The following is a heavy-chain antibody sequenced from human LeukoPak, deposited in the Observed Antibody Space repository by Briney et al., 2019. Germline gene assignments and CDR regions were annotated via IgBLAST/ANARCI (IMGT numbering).Heavy chain of an antibody. Sequence: GGSLRLSCAASGFTFSSYAMSWVRQAPGKGLEWVSAISGSGATTYYADSVKGRFTISRDNSKNTLYLHMNSLRAEDTAVYYCAKRVSGTTFYWGQGTLVTVSS. CDR1: GFTFSSYA. J-gene: IGHJ4*02. V-gene: IGHV3-23*01. CDR2: ISGSGATT. CDR3: AKRVSGTTFY. D-gene: IGHD1-1*01.